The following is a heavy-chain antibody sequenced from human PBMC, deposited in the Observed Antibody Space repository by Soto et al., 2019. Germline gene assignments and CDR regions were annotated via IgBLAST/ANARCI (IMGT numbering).Heavy chain of an antibody. CDR2: IYHSGRT. D-gene: IGHD1-20*01. CDR1: GGSMSNGYYY. V-gene: IGHV4-31*03. Sequence: QVQLQESGPGLVKPSQTLSLTCTVSGGSMSNGYYYWSWVRQNPGKGLEWIGHIYHSGRTYYNPSLKSRVGILVDTSKNQFSLNPNSVTAADTAVYYCARWVEVSLDYFDSWGQGTPVTVSS. J-gene: IGHJ4*02. CDR3: ARWVEVSLDYFDS.